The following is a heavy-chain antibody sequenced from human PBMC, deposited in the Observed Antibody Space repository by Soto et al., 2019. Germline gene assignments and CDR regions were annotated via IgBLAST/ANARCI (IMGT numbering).Heavy chain of an antibody. V-gene: IGHV1-69*13. CDR1: GGTFSSYA. Sequence: SVKVSCKASGGTFSSYAISWVRQAPGQGLEWMGGIIPIFGTANYAQKFQGRVTITADESTSTAYMELSSLRSEDTAVYYCASGGVYSNPPYYFDYWGQGTLVTVSS. J-gene: IGHJ4*02. CDR2: IIPIFGTA. D-gene: IGHD4-4*01. CDR3: ASGGVYSNPPYYFDY.